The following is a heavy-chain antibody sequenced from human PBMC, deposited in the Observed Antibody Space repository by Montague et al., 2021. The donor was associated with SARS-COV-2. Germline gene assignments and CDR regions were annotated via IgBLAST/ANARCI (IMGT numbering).Heavy chain of an antibody. CDR3: ASFMIQAVPNY. Sequence: TLSLTRTVSGASISSGGYYWSWIRQHPGKGLEWIGYIFHSGTTYYSPSLESRVTMPVDTFENQFSLKLASVTAADTAVYYCASFMIQAVPNYWGQGTLVTVSS. J-gene: IGHJ4*02. CDR2: IFHSGTT. CDR1: GASISSGGYY. V-gene: IGHV4-31*03. D-gene: IGHD3-16*01.